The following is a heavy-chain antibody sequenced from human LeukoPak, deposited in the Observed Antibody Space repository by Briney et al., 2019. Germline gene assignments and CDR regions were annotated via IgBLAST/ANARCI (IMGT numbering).Heavy chain of an antibody. V-gene: IGHV4-59*01. Sequence: SETLSLTCTVSGGSISSYYWSWIRQPPGKGLEWIGYIYYSGSTNYNPSLKSRVTISVDTSKNQFSLKLSSVTAADTAVYYCARGPWYFDLGGRGTLVTVS. J-gene: IGHJ2*01. CDR1: GGSISSYY. CDR3: ARGPWYFDL. CDR2: IYYSGST.